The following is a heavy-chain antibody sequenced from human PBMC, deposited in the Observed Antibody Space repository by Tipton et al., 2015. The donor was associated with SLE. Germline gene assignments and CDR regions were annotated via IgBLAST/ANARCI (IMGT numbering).Heavy chain of an antibody. Sequence: SLRLSCAASGFTFSSYGMHWVRQAPGKGLEWVAFIWHDGRNTYYADSVKGRFTISRDNSKDTLFLQMTSLRAEDTASYFCAKVGYSGTFLSLGAFDIWGLGTMVTVSA. V-gene: IGHV3-33*06. J-gene: IGHJ3*02. CDR3: AKVGYSGTFLSLGAFDI. D-gene: IGHD1-26*01. CDR2: IWHDGRNT. CDR1: GFTFSSYG.